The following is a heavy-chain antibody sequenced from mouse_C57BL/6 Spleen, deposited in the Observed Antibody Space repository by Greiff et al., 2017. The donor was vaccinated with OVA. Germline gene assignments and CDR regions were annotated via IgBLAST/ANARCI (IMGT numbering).Heavy chain of an antibody. D-gene: IGHD3-2*02. CDR1: GFSLTSYG. CDR3: ARIPSGYGYAMDY. V-gene: IGHV2-2*01. CDR2: IWSGGST. J-gene: IGHJ4*01. Sequence: VQLQESGPGLVQPSQSLSITCTASGFSLTSYGVHWVRQSPGKGLEWLGVIWSGGSTDYNAAFIPRLSISKDNSKSQASFKMNSLQADDAAIYYCARIPSGYGYAMDYWGQGTSVTVSS.